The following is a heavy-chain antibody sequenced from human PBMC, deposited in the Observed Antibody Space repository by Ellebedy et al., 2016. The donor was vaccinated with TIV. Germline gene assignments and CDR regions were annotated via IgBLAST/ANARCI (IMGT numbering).Heavy chain of an antibody. D-gene: IGHD3-22*01. Sequence: GGSLRLXXAASGFTFSDYYMTWIRQAPGKGLEWVSYISSGGNTIYQADSVKGRFTISRDNAKNSLYLQMNSLRPEDTAYYYCARGGYYGPPFDFWGQGTLVTVSS. CDR2: ISSGGNTI. CDR1: GFTFSDYY. J-gene: IGHJ4*02. V-gene: IGHV3-11*01. CDR3: ARGGYYGPPFDF.